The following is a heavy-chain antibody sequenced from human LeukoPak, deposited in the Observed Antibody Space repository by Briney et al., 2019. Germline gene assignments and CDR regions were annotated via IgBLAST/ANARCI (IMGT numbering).Heavy chain of an antibody. Sequence: PGRSLRLSCAASGFTFSSYAMHWVRQAPGKGLEWVAIISYDGSNKYYADSVKGRFTISRDNSKNTLYLQMNSLRPEDTAVYYCAKRSGADRGHLDFWGQGTLVTVSS. J-gene: IGHJ4*02. CDR2: ISYDGSNK. V-gene: IGHV3-30*18. CDR3: AKRSGADRGHLDF. D-gene: IGHD4/OR15-4a*01. CDR1: GFTFSSYA.